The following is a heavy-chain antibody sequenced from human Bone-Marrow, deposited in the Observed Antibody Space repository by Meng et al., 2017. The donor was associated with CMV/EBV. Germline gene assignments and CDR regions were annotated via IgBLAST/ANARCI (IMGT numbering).Heavy chain of an antibody. J-gene: IGHJ4*01. V-gene: IGHV3-30*02. CDR3: AKDVEDCSSSSCSPIDY. CDR2: ARYDGGTK. Sequence: GGSLRLSCVPSGLTFSSYGMHCVRQAPGKGLEWVAFARYDGGTKSYADSVKGRFTISRDNSKNTLYLQMNSLRAEDTALYYCAKDVEDCSSSSCSPIDYWGQGTLVTVSS. CDR1: GLTFSSYG. D-gene: IGHD2-2*01.